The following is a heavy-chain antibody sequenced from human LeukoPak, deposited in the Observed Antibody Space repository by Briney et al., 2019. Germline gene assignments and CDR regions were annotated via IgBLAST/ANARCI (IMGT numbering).Heavy chain of an antibody. V-gene: IGHV1-2*02. J-gene: IGHJ3*02. CDR1: GYTFTGYY. Sequence: ASVKVSCKASGYTFTGYYMHWVRQAPGQGLEWMGWIDPNSGGTNYAQKFQGRVTMTRDTSISTAYMELSRLRSDDTAVYYCARRAHSSTDAFDIWGRGTMVTVSS. CDR3: ARRAHSSTDAFDI. D-gene: IGHD2-2*01. CDR2: IDPNSGGT.